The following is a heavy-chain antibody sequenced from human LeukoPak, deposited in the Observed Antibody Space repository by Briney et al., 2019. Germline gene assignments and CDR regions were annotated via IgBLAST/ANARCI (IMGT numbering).Heavy chain of an antibody. D-gene: IGHD2-21*02. J-gene: IGHJ4*02. Sequence: ASVKVSCKASGYTFTGYYMHWVRQAPGQGLEWMGWINPNSGGTNYAQKFQGRVTMTRDTSISTAYMELSRLRSDDTAVYYCVRARIVVVTAILGYWGQGTLVTVSS. CDR2: INPNSGGT. CDR3: VRARIVVVTAILGY. V-gene: IGHV1-2*02. CDR1: GYTFTGYY.